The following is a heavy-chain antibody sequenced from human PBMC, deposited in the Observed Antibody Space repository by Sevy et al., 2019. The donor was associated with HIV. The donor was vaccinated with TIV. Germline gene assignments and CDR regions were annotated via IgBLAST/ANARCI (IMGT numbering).Heavy chain of an antibody. J-gene: IGHJ5*02. D-gene: IGHD3-10*01. Sequence: SETLSLNCTVSGGSISNYYWSWIRQPPGKGLEWIGYIHYTGRTNYNPSLKSRVSISVDTSKKQISLKLTSMTAADTAVFYCASHRSPVDWFDPWGQGALVTVSS. CDR1: GGSISNYY. V-gene: IGHV4-59*12. CDR3: ASHRSPVDWFDP. CDR2: IHYTGRT.